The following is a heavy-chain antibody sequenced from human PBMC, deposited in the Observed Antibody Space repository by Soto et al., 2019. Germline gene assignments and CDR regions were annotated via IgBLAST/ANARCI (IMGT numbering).Heavy chain of an antibody. CDR1: GFTLSSYG. V-gene: IGHV3-30*03. CDR2: ISDDVSNK. D-gene: IGHD6-19*01. J-gene: IGHJ2*01. Sequence: QVQLVESGGGVVQPGRSLRLSCAVSGFTLSSYGMHWVRQAPGKGLEWVAVISDDVSNKHYADSVKGRFTISRDTYKNTLYLQMNSLRAEDTAVYFCARAVVAGVAPGDWCCGLWGRGTLVTVSS. CDR3: ARAVVAGVAPGDWCCGL.